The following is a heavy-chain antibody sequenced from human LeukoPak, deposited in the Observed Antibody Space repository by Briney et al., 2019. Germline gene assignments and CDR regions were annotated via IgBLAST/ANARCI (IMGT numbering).Heavy chain of an antibody. Sequence: GGSLRLSCAASGFTFSSYSMNWVRQAPGKGLEWLSFISGSGTMYYADSVKGRFTISRDNGKNSVYLQMNSLRAEDTAVYYCARDGVLMVYAKHPGEDYYMDVWGKGTTVTVSS. J-gene: IGHJ6*03. CDR2: ISGSGTM. CDR3: ARDGVLMVYAKHPGEDYYMDV. D-gene: IGHD2-8*01. CDR1: GFTFSSYS. V-gene: IGHV3-48*04.